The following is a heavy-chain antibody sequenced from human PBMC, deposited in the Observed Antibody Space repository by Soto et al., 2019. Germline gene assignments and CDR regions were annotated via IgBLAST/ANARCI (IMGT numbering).Heavy chain of an antibody. CDR2: ISGSGCST. D-gene: IGHD3-22*01. CDR1: GFTFSSYA. V-gene: IGHV3-23*01. CDR3: AKDTGRDITMIVLVILDY. Sequence: GGSLRLSCAASGFTFSSYAMRWVRQAPGKGLEWGSAISGSGCSTYYADSVKGRFTISRDNSKDTLCLQMNSLRAEDTAVYYCAKDTGRDITMIVLVILDYWGLGTLVTVSS. J-gene: IGHJ4*02.